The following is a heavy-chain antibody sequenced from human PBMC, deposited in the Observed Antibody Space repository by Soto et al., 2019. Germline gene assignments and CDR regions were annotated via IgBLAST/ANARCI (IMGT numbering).Heavy chain of an antibody. J-gene: IGHJ4*02. V-gene: IGHV1-69*02. CDR2: IIPILGIA. CDR1: GGTFSSYT. D-gene: IGHD3-3*01. Sequence: SVKVSCKASGGTFSSYTISWVRQAPRQGLEWMGRIIPILGIANYAQKFQGRVTITADKSTSTAYMQLDSLRVDDTALYYCTKGRYSEWSLSGGGEESWGRGTLVTVSS. CDR3: TKGRYSEWSLSGGGEES.